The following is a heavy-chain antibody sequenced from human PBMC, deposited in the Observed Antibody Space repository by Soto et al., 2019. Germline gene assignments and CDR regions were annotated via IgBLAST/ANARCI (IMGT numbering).Heavy chain of an antibody. J-gene: IGHJ5*02. V-gene: IGHV4-31*03. CDR1: GGSISSGGYY. Sequence: KASETLSLTCTVSGGSISSGGYYWSWIRQHPGKGLEWIGYIYYSGSTYYNPSLKSRVTISVDTSKNQFSLKLSSVTAADTAVYYCAGVELEFWPGGWFDPWGQGTLVTVSS. CDR2: IYYSGST. D-gene: IGHD1-1*01. CDR3: AGVELEFWPGGWFDP.